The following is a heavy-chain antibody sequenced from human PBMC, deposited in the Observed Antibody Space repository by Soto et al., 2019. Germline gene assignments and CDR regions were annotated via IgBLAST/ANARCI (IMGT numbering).Heavy chain of an antibody. CDR1: GFIFKMYL. CDR2: IYNDGTYS. D-gene: IGHD3-10*01. CDR3: KRGPRHISTGTGAY. V-gene: IGHV3-74*01. Sequence: GGSLRLSCAASGFIFKMYLMHWVRQSPGKGLVWISRIYNDGTYSDYADSVRGRFTISRDNVNDTLYLQMSNLRAEDSGLYYCKRGPRHISTGTGAYWGQGNQDTGSS. J-gene: IGHJ4*02.